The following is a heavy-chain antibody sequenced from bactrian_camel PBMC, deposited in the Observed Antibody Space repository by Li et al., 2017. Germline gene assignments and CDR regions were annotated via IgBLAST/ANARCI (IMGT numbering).Heavy chain of an antibody. CDR2: IDSDGST. J-gene: IGHJ4*01. CDR3: AAEVSHLCQVVSLARVTQYAY. V-gene: IGHV3S42*01. Sequence: VQLVESGGGSVQAGGSLRLICAASGYGDRNYCMGWFRQAPGKGREGVAAIDSDGSTRYADSVKGRFTISNDKSWMTVHLQMDNLKAEDTALYFCAAEVSHLCQVVSLARVTQYAYWGQGTQVTVS. D-gene: IGHD6*01. CDR1: GYGDRNYC.